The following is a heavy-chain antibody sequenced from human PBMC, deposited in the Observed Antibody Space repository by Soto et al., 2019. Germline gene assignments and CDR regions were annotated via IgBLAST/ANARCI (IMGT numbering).Heavy chain of an antibody. CDR3: TIPSVDTAMDY. CDR2: IKQDGSEK. J-gene: IGHJ4*02. Sequence: GGSLRLSCAASGFTFSSYWMSWVRQAPGKGLEWVANIKQDGSEKYYVDSVKGRFTISRDNAKNSLYLQMNSLRAEDTAVYYCTIPSVDTAMDYWGQGTLVTVSS. CDR1: GFTFSSYW. D-gene: IGHD5-18*01. V-gene: IGHV3-7*02.